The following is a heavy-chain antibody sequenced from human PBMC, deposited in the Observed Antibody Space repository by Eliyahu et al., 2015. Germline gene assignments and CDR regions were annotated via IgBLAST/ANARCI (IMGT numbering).Heavy chain of an antibody. V-gene: IGHV4-34*01. CDR2: IDHSGST. CDR3: ARVRKDGYNDPYWFFDL. D-gene: IGHD5-24*01. Sequence: QVHLQQWGAGLLKPSETLSLTCAVYGGSFXDYYWSWIRQPPGKGLEWIGEIDHSGSTNYNPSLKSRVTISVDTSKNQFSLKLSSVTAADTAVFYCARVRKDGYNDPYWFFDLWGRGTLVTVSS. CDR1: GGSFXDYY. J-gene: IGHJ2*01.